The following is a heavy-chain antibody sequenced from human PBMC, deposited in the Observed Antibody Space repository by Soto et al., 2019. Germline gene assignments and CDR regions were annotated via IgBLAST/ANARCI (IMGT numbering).Heavy chain of an antibody. CDR1: GGSLSISQW. Sequence: PSENLALTCAVSGGSLSISQWWTWVRQPPGKGLEWIGEVDHSGNTNSNQSLKSRVSISIDHSQNQFSLELRSVTAADTAVYYCAGRVGVRPYWGQGALVTVYS. D-gene: IGHD2-15*01. CDR3: AGRVGVRPY. J-gene: IGHJ4*02. CDR2: VDHSGNT. V-gene: IGHV4-4*02.